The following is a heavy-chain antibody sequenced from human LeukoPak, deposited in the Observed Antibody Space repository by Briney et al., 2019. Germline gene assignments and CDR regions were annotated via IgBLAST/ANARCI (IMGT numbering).Heavy chain of an antibody. CDR2: IYSGGST. J-gene: IGHJ4*02. V-gene: IGHV3-53*01. D-gene: IGHD3-10*01. Sequence: GGSLRLSCAASGFTVSSNYMSWVRQAPGKGLEWVSVIYSGGSTYYADSVKGRFTISRDNSKNTLYLQMNSLRAEDTAVYYCARASYYGSGSPLWGQGTLVTVSS. CDR3: ARASYYGSGSPL. CDR1: GFTVSSNY.